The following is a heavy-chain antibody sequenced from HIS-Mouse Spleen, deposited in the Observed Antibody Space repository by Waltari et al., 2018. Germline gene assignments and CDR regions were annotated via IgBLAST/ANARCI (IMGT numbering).Heavy chain of an antibody. J-gene: IGHJ2*01. D-gene: IGHD6-13*01. Sequence: QLQLQESGPGLVKPSETLSPTCTVSGGSISSSSYYWGWIRQPPGKGLEWIGSIYYSGSTYDNPSLKSRVTISVDTSKNQFSLKLSSVTAADTAVYYCAREIPYSSSWYDWYFDLWGRGTLVTVSS. V-gene: IGHV4-39*07. CDR1: GGSISSSSYY. CDR2: IYYSGST. CDR3: AREIPYSSSWYDWYFDL.